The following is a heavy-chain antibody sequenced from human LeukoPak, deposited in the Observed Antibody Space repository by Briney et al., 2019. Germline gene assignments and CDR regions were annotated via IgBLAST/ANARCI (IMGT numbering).Heavy chain of an antibody. Sequence: GGSLRLSCAASGFTFSSYSMDWVRQAPGKGLEWVSSISSSSSYIYYADSVKGRFTISRDNAKNSLYLQMNSLRAEDKAVYYFARDGSGAAYGMDVWGQGTTVTVSS. CDR2: ISSSSSYI. D-gene: IGHD1-26*01. CDR1: GFTFSSYS. J-gene: IGHJ6*02. CDR3: ARDGSGAAYGMDV. V-gene: IGHV3-21*01.